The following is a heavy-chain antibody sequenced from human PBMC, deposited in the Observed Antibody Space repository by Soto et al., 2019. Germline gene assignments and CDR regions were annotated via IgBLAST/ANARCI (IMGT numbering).Heavy chain of an antibody. CDR2: IKTSAGGGAT. Sequence: EVQLVEAAGGLVKPGGSLRLSCVASGFSFNEAWMNWVRQAPGQGLEWVGRIKTSAGGGATNYAAPVQGRFTISSDDSKNTLYIHMNCLRTEDTAIYYCTTGSVECIWGQGTTVIVSS. V-gene: IGHV3-15*07. CDR1: GFSFNEAW. J-gene: IGHJ6*02. CDR3: TTGSVECI. D-gene: IGHD2-15*01.